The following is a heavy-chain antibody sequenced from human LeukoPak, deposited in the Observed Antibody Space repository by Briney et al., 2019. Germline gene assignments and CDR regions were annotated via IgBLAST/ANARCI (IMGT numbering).Heavy chain of an antibody. CDR3: ARGERDGYNYYYFDY. CDR1: GGSISSGGYS. Sequence: PSQTLSLTCAVSGGSISSGGYSWSWIRQPPGKGLEWIGYIYHSGSTYYNPSLKSRVTISVDRSKNQFSLKLSSVTAADTAVYYCARGERDGYNYYYFDYWGQGTLVTVSS. V-gene: IGHV4-30-2*01. CDR2: IYHSGST. D-gene: IGHD5-24*01. J-gene: IGHJ4*02.